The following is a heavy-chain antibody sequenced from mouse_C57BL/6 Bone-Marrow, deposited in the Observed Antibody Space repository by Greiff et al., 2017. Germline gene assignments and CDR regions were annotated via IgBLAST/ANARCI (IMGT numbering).Heavy chain of an antibody. J-gene: IGHJ4*01. Sequence: VQLKESGAELVRPGASVKLSCTASGFNIKDDYMHWVKQRPEQGLEWIGWIDPENGDTEYASKFQGKATITADTSSNTAYLQLSSLTSEDTAVYYCTRRGNYGNAMDYWGQGTSVTVSS. D-gene: IGHD2-1*01. CDR1: GFNIKDDY. CDR3: TRRGNYGNAMDY. V-gene: IGHV14-4*01. CDR2: IDPENGDT.